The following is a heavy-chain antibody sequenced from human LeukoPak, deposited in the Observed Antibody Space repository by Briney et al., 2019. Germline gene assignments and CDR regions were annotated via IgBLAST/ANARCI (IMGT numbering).Heavy chain of an antibody. CDR2: ISAYNGNT. D-gene: IGHD3-3*01. V-gene: IGHV1-18*01. CDR1: GYTFTSYG. J-gene: IGHJ4*02. Sequence: ASVKVSCKASGYTFTSYGISWVRQAPGQGLEWMGWISAYNGNTNYAQKLQGRVTMTTDTSTSTAYMELRSLRSDDTAVYYCARERGGYDLANHFDYWGQGTLVTVSS. CDR3: ARERGGYDLANHFDY.